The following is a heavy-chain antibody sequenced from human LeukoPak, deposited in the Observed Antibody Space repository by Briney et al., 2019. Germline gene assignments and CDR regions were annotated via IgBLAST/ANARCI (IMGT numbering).Heavy chain of an antibody. CDR1: GFTFSRYP. D-gene: IGHD6-13*01. CDR2: IYSGGST. Sequence: PGGSLRLSCAASGFTFSRYPMNEVRQAPGKGLAWVSSVIYSGGSTYYADSVKGRFTISRDNSKNTLYLQMNSLRAEDTAVYYCTRDGLSGNWYYSDYWGQGTLVTVSS. V-gene: IGHV3-53*01. J-gene: IGHJ4*02. CDR3: TRDGLSGNWYYSDY.